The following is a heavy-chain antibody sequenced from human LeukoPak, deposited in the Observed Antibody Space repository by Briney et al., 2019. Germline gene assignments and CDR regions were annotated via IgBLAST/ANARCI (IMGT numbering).Heavy chain of an antibody. Sequence: GGSLRLSCAASGFTFSRYGMNWVRQAPGKGLEWVSYTSSGSGTIYYADSAKGRFTISRDNAKNSLYLEMNSLRDEDTAVYYCARDRDYGYYFDYWGQGTLVTVSS. J-gene: IGHJ4*02. D-gene: IGHD4-17*01. V-gene: IGHV3-48*02. CDR2: TSSGSGTI. CDR3: ARDRDYGYYFDY. CDR1: GFTFSRYG.